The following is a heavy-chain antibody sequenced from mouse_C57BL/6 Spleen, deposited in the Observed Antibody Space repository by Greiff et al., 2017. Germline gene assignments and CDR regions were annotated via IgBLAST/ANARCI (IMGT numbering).Heavy chain of an antibody. CDR2: ISSGSSTI. CDR3: ARGFITTVVADY. CDR1: GFTFSDYG. V-gene: IGHV5-17*01. J-gene: IGHJ2*01. Sequence: EVQLVESGGGLVKPGGSLKLSCAASGFTFSDYGMHWVRQAPEKGLEWVAYISSGSSTIYYADTVKGRFTISRDNAKYTLFLQMTSLRSEDTAMYYCARGFITTVVADYWGQGTTLTVSS. D-gene: IGHD1-1*01.